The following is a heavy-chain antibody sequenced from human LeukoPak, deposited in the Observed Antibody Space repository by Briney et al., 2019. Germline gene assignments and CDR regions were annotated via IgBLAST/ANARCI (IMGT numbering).Heavy chain of an antibody. D-gene: IGHD2-8*01. J-gene: IGHJ5*02. CDR2: IYTSGST. V-gene: IGHV4-4*07. CDR1: GGSISSYY. CDR3: ARDRLMVYAGPWFDP. Sequence: SETLSLTCTVSGGSISSYYWSWIRQPAGKGLEGIGRIYTSGSTNYNPSITSRGTMSVEKSKNQCSRRLNSVTAADTAVYYCARDRLMVYAGPWFDPWGQGTLVTVSS.